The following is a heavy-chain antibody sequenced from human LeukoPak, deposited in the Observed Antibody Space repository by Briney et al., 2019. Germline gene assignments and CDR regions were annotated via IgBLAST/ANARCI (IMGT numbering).Heavy chain of an antibody. Sequence: GASVKVSCKASGYTFTDYYLHWVRQAPGQGLEWMGWIKPNSGGTNYAHKFQGRVTMTRDTSLNTAYMELNRLISDDTAVYYCAREPVTGILNFFDPWGQGALVTVTS. CDR2: IKPNSGGT. CDR3: AREPVTGILNFFDP. J-gene: IGHJ5*02. V-gene: IGHV1-2*02. D-gene: IGHD6-19*01. CDR1: GYTFTDYY.